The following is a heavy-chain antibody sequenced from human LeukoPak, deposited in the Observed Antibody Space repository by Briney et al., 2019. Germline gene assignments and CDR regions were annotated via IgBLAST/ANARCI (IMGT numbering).Heavy chain of an antibody. CDR1: GFTFSSYG. CDR2: MWYDGSNK. V-gene: IGHV3-33*01. CDR3: AREDIVVVPAAMGEHYYYYYGMDV. D-gene: IGHD2-2*01. Sequence: GSLRLSCAASGFTFSSYGMHWVRQAPGKGLEWVAVMWYDGSNKYYADSVKGRFTISRDNSKNTLYLQMNSLRAEDTAVYYCAREDIVVVPAAMGEHYYYYYGMDVWGQGTTVTVSS. J-gene: IGHJ6*02.